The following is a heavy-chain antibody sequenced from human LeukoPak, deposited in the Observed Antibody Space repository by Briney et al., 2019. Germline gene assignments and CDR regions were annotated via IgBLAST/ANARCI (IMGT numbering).Heavy chain of an antibody. CDR2: INPNSGGT. V-gene: IGHV1-2*02. CDR1: GYTFTCYY. J-gene: IGHJ4*02. Sequence: ASVKVSCKASGYTFTCYYMHWVRQAPGQGLEWMGWINPNSGGTNYAQKFQGRVTMTRDTSISTAYMELSRLRSDDTAVYYCARGSGSYTPFDYWGQGTLATVSS. D-gene: IGHD1-26*01. CDR3: ARGSGSYTPFDY.